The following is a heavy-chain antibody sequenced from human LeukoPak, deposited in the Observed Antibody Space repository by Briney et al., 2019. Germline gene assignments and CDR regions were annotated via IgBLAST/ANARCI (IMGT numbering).Heavy chain of an antibody. D-gene: IGHD3-22*01. Sequence: MPGESLKTSCKSSFTNYWIGWVRQMPGKGLEWMGIIYPDDSDTRYSPSFQGQVTISADKSISTAYLQWSSLKASDTAMYYCARRNFYYDGSRYQYYFDYWGQGTLVTVSS. J-gene: IGHJ4*02. CDR3: ARRNFYYDGSRYQYYFDY. CDR1: FTNYW. V-gene: IGHV5-51*01. CDR2: IYPDDSDT.